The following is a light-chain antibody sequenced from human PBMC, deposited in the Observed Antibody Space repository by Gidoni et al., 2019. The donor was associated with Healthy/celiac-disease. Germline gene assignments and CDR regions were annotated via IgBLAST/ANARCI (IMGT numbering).Light chain of an antibody. CDR3: QQYNSYPHT. Sequence: DIQMTQSPSTLSASVGDRVTITCRASQSISSWLAWYQQKPGNAPKLMIYKASSLESGVPSRFSGSGSGTEFTLTISSLQPDDFATYYCQQYNSYPHTFGGGTKVEIK. J-gene: IGKJ4*01. CDR1: QSISSW. CDR2: KAS. V-gene: IGKV1-5*03.